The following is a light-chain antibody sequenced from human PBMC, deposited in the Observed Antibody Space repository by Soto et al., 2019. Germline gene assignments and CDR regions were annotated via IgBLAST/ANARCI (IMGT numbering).Light chain of an antibody. CDR3: QKYNSAPWT. V-gene: IGKV1-27*01. CDR2: EAS. CDR1: QGISNY. Sequence: DIPMTQSPSSLSASVGDRVTITCRASQGISNYLAWYQQKPGKVPKLLIYEASTLQSGVPSRFSGRGSGTDFTLTISSLQPEDVATYYCQKYNSAPWTFGQGTKVEIK. J-gene: IGKJ1*01.